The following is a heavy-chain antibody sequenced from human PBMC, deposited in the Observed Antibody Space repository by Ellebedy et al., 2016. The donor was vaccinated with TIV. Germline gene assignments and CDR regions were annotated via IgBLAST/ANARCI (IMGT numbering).Heavy chain of an antibody. CDR3: AKGRGGGSDSSAPRYYFDY. D-gene: IGHD3-22*01. Sequence: GESLKISCAASGFTVSSNYMSWVRQAPGKGLEWASTISNTGSRTYYADSVEGRFIISRDNSKKTLYLQMNSLRAEDTAVYYCAKGRGGGSDSSAPRYYFDYWGLGTLVTVSS. J-gene: IGHJ4*02. CDR1: GFTVSSNY. CDR2: ISNTGSRT. V-gene: IGHV3-23*01.